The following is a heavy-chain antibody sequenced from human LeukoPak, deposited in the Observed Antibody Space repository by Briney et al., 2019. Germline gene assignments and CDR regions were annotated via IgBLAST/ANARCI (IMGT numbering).Heavy chain of an antibody. Sequence: PGGSLRLSCAASGFTFSNYAMNWVRQAPGKGLEWVSVISGSGRTTYSTDSVKGRFTISRDKSKNTVYLQMNSLRGGDTALYYRAKGRYGTFYFDYWGQGALVTVSS. J-gene: IGHJ4*02. D-gene: IGHD3-9*01. CDR2: ISGSGRTT. CDR1: GFTFSNYA. V-gene: IGHV3-23*01. CDR3: AKGRYGTFYFDY.